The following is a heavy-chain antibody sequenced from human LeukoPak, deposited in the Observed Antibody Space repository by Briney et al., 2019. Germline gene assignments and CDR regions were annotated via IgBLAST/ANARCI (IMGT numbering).Heavy chain of an antibody. J-gene: IGHJ4*02. V-gene: IGHV4-34*01. CDR2: INHSGST. Sequence: PSETLSLTCAVYGGSFSGYYWSWIRQPPGKGLEWIGEINHSGSTNHNPSLKSRVTISVDTSKNQFSLKLSSVTAADTAVYYCARRMKRGYSYGPDYWGQGTLVTVSS. D-gene: IGHD5-18*01. CDR1: GGSFSGYY. CDR3: ARRMKRGYSYGPDY.